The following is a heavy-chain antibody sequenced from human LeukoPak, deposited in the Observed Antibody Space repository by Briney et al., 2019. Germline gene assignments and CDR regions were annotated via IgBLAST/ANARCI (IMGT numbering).Heavy chain of an antibody. D-gene: IGHD6-19*01. CDR1: GYTFTSYG. CDR2: MNPNSGNT. CDR3: AIIIAVAGLGGDGDY. V-gene: IGHV1-8*02. J-gene: IGHJ4*02. Sequence: GASVKVSCKASGYTFTSYGISWVRQATGQGLEWMGWMNPNSGNTGYAQKFQGRVTMTRNTSISTAYMELNSLRSEDTAVYYCAIIIAVAGLGGDGDYWGQGTLVTVSS.